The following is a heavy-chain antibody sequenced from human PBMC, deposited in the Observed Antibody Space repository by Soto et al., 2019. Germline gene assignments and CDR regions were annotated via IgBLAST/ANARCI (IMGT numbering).Heavy chain of an antibody. V-gene: IGHV1-46*01. J-gene: IGHJ6*02. CDR3: ARERLGYERGGGMDV. Sequence: ASVKVSCKASGYTFTSYYMHWVRQAPGQGLEWMGIINPSGGSTSCAQKFQGRVTMTRDTSTSTVYMELSSLRSEDTAVHYCARERLGYERGGGMDVWGQGTTVTVSS. D-gene: IGHD2-15*01. CDR1: GYTFTSYY. CDR2: INPSGGST.